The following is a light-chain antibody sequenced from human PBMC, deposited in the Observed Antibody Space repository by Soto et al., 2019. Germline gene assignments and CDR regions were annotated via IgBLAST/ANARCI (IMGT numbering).Light chain of an antibody. CDR3: QQRSNWPIT. Sequence: EIVLTQSPGTLSLSPGERATLSCRASQSVSSSYLAWYQQKPGQAPRLLIYGASSRATGIPDRFSGSGSGTDFTLTISSLEPEDFVLYYCQQRSNWPITFGQGTRLEIK. CDR2: GAS. J-gene: IGKJ5*01. V-gene: IGKV3D-20*02. CDR1: QSVSSSY.